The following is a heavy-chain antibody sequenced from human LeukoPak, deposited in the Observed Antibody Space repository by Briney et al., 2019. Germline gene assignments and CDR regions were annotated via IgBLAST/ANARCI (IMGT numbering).Heavy chain of an antibody. CDR1: GFTLSSYA. J-gene: IGHJ4*02. D-gene: IGHD2-15*01. Sequence: PGGSLRLSCAASGFTLSSYAMSWVRQAPGKGLEWVSAISDTGNTYNADSVKGRFTISRDSSKNTLFLQMNRLRPEDAAVYYCAKAPVTTCRGAFCYPFDYWGLGTLVTVSS. CDR3: AKAPVTTCRGAFCYPFDY. CDR2: ISDTGNT. V-gene: IGHV3-23*01.